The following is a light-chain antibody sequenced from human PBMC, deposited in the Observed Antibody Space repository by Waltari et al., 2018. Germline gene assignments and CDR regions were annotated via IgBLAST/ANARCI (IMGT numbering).Light chain of an antibody. Sequence: QSALTQPASVSGSPGQSINISCTGTNSDIGSYNFVSWYQQHPNKVPKLVLYEVSNRPSVVSNSFSGSKSGNTAFLTISGLQAEDEAEYYCSSYTKSTTQVFGTGTKVTVL. J-gene: IGLJ1*01. CDR3: SSYTKSTTQV. CDR1: NSDIGSYNF. V-gene: IGLV2-14*01. CDR2: EVS.